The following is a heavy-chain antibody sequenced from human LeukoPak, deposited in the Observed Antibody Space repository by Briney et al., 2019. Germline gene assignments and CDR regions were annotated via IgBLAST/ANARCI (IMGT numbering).Heavy chain of an antibody. V-gene: IGHV3-48*02. CDR1: GFTFSSYE. Sequence: GGSLRLSCAASGFTFSSYEMNWVRQAPGKGLEWVSYISSGSTAIYYADSVKGRFTISRDNAKNSLYLQMNSLRDEDTALYYCARDPSAFDIWGQGTMVTVSS. J-gene: IGHJ3*02. CDR2: ISSGSTAI. CDR3: ARDPSAFDI.